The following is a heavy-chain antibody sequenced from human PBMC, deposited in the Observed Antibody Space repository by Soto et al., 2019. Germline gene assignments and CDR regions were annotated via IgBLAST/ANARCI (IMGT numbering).Heavy chain of an antibody. D-gene: IGHD6-13*01. J-gene: IGHJ4*02. Sequence: ETLSLTCAVSGYSISSGYYWGWIRQPPGKGLEWLGTTYYGASSYYNPSLRSRITILLDASTNQLSLKLSSVTAADTAVYFCVRVAGSASWYETDSWGQGILVTVSS. CDR2: TYYGASS. CDR1: GYSISSGYY. CDR3: VRVAGSASWYETDS. V-gene: IGHV4-38-2*01.